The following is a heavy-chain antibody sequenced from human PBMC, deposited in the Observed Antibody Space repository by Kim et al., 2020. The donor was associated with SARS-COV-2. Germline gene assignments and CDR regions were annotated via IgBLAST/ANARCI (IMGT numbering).Heavy chain of an antibody. J-gene: IGHJ4*02. CDR3: ARDRERSLDY. Sequence: GDTSYAQKVQGRVTVSTDTSTSTAYMELRSLRSDDTAFYYCARDRERSLDYWGQGTLVTVSS. V-gene: IGHV1-18*01. CDR2: GDT. D-gene: IGHD6-13*01.